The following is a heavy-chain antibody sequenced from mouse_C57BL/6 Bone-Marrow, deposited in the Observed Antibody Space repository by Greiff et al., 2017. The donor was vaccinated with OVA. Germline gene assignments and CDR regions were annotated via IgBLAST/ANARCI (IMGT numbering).Heavy chain of an antibody. CDR2: ISGGGGNT. Sequence: EVQLVESGGGLVKPGGSLKLSCAASGFTFSSYTMSWVRQTPAKRLEWVATISGGGGNTYYPDSVKGRFPISRDNAKNTLYLQMSSLRSEDTALYYCARLVTYAMDYWGQGTSGTVSS. J-gene: IGHJ4*01. D-gene: IGHD2-2*01. CDR1: GFTFSSYT. CDR3: ARLVTYAMDY. V-gene: IGHV5-9*01.